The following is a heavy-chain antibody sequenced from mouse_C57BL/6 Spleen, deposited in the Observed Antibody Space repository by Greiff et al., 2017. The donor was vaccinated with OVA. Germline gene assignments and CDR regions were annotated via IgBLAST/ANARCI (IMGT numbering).Heavy chain of an antibody. V-gene: IGHV3-6*01. CDR1: GYSITSGYY. Sequence: ESGPGLVKPSQSLSLTCSVTGYSITSGYYWNWIRQFPGNKLEWMGYISYDGSNNYNPSLKNRISITRDTSKNQFFLKLNSVTTEDTATYYCARYYYDGYYYAMDYWGQGTSVTVSS. D-gene: IGHD2-3*01. J-gene: IGHJ4*01. CDR2: ISYDGSN. CDR3: ARYYYDGYYYAMDY.